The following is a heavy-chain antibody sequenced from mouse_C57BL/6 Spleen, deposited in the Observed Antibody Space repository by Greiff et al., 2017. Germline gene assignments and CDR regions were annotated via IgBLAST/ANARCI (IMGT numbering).Heavy chain of an antibody. CDR3: TKIYYDYPFAY. V-gene: IGHV6-6*01. CDR1: GFTFSDAW. CDR2: IRNKANNHAT. D-gene: IGHD2-4*01. J-gene: IGHJ3*01. Sequence: EVKVEESGGGLVQPGGSMKLSCAASGFTFSDAWMDWVRPSPEKGLEWVAEIRNKANNHATYYAESVKGRFTISRDDSKSSVYLQMNSLRAEDTGIYYCTKIYYDYPFAYWGQGTLVNVSA.